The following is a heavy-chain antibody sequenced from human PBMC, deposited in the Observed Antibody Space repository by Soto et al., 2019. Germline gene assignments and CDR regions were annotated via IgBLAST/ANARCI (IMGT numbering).Heavy chain of an antibody. D-gene: IGHD4-17*01. Sequence: SETLYLTCTVSGGSISNVGYYRSCIRQHPGKGLEWIGYIYYSGSTYYNPSLKSRVTISVDTSKNQFSLKLSSVTAADTAVYYCARLSDKSVTTSILYYYYYYMDVWGKGTTVTVSS. CDR3: ARLSDKSVTTSILYYYYYYMDV. CDR2: IYYSGST. V-gene: IGHV4-31*03. J-gene: IGHJ6*03. CDR1: GGSISNVGYY.